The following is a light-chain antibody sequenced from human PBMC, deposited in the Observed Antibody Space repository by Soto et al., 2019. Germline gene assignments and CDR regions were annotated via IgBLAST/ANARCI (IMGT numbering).Light chain of an antibody. Sequence: QSVLTQPASVSGSPGQSIAISCSGTSSDVGGYNYVSWYQQHPGRAPKLLIYEVSYRPSGVSNRFSASKSGNTASLTISGLQDEDEADYYCSSYTSSSTRLFGTGTKLTVL. J-gene: IGLJ1*01. CDR2: EVS. V-gene: IGLV2-14*01. CDR3: SSYTSSSTRL. CDR1: SSDVGGYNY.